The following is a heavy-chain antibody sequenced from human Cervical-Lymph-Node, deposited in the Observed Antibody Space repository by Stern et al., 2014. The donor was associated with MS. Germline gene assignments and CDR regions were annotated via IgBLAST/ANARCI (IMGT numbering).Heavy chain of an antibody. CDR3: ARGESSRYYYYFDD. CDR2: LYYIRNT. D-gene: IGHD3-22*01. V-gene: IGHV4-30-4*01. J-gene: IGHJ4*02. Sequence: QVQLVQSGPGLVKPSQTLSLPCPVSGGSISSGDHYWSWLRPSKGQGLEGVGYLYYIRNTFYNPSLQSRVSFSIDTSQYPFSLNWSSVTAADTAVYDCARGESSRYYYYFDDWGQGTLVTVSS. CDR1: GGSISSGDHY.